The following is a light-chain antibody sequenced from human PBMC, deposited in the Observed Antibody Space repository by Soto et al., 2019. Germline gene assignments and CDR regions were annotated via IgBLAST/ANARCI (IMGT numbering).Light chain of an antibody. J-gene: IGKJ1*01. Sequence: DIVMTQSPDSLAVSLGERATINCKSSQSVLNSSNNKNYLAWYQQKPGQPPRLLIYWASTRESGVPDRFSGSWSGTDFTLTISSLQAEDVAVYYCQQYFSFPRTFGQGTKVDIK. CDR2: WAS. V-gene: IGKV4-1*01. CDR1: QSVLNSSNNKNY. CDR3: QQYFSFPRT.